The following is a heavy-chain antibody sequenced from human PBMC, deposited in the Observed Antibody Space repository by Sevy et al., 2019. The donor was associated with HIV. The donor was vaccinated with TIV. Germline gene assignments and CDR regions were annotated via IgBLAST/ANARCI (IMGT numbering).Heavy chain of an antibody. CDR2: IIPILGIA. D-gene: IGHD2-21*01. CDR3: AMSCGGDCYPTFFDY. CDR1: GGTFSSYA. J-gene: IGHJ4*02. Sequence: ASVKVSCKASGGTFSSYAISWVQQAPGQGLEWMGGIIPILGIANYAQKFQGRVTITADKSTSTAYMELSSLRSEDTAVYYCAMSCGGDCYPTFFDYWGQGTLVTVSS. V-gene: IGHV1-69*10.